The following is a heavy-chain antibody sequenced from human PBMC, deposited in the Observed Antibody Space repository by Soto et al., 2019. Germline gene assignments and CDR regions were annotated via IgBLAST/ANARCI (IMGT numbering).Heavy chain of an antibody. D-gene: IGHD3-9*01. CDR2: ISAYNGNT. V-gene: IGHV1-18*01. Sequence: GASVKVSCKASGYTFTSYGISWVRQAPGQGLEWMGWISAYNGNTNYAQKLQGRVTMTTDTSTSTAYMELRSLRSDDTAVYYCAREGRYFDWLSRSPFVDGMDVWGQGTTVTVSS. J-gene: IGHJ6*02. CDR3: AREGRYFDWLSRSPFVDGMDV. CDR1: GYTFTSYG.